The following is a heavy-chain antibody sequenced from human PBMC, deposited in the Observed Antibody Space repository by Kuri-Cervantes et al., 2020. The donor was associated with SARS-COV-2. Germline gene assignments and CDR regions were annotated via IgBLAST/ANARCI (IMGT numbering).Heavy chain of an antibody. CDR2: IYHSGST. D-gene: IGHD4-17*01. Sequence: SETLSLTCTVSGGSISSGGYYWSWLRQPPGKGLEWIGYIYHSGSTYYNPSPKSRVTISVDRSKNQFSLKLSSVTAADTAVYYCARVYGVAFDYWGQGTLVTVSS. J-gene: IGHJ4*02. CDR3: ARVYGVAFDY. V-gene: IGHV4-30-2*01. CDR1: GGSISSGGYY.